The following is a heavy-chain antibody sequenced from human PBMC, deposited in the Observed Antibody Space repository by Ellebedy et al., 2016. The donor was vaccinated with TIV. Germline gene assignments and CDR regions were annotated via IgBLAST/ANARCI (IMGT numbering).Heavy chain of an antibody. CDR2: INPDSGGT. D-gene: IGHD6-13*01. CDR1: GYTFTANY. J-gene: IGHJ6*02. Sequence: ASVKVSCKASGYTFTANYLHWVRQAPRQGLEWMGWINPDSGGTNLAQKFQGRVTMTRDTSINTAYMQLIRLESDDTAVYYCARVRRGSSGMDVWGQGTAVIVS. V-gene: IGHV1-2*02. CDR3: ARVRRGSSGMDV.